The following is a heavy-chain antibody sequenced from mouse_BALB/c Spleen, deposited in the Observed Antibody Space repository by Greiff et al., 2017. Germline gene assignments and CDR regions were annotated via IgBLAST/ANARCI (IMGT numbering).Heavy chain of an antibody. J-gene: IGHJ2*01. D-gene: IGHD1-1*01. CDR3: NILITTVVVDY. Sequence: EVQLQQSGAELVRSGASVKLSCTASGFNIKDYYMHWVKQRPEQGLEWIGWIDPENGDTEYAPKFQGKATMTADTSSNTAYLQLSSLTSEDTAVYYCNILITTVVVDYWGQGTTLTVSS. V-gene: IGHV14-4*02. CDR1: GFNIKDYY. CDR2: IDPENGDT.